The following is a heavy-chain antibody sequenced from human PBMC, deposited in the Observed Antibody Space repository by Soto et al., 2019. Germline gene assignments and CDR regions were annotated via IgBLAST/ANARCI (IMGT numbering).Heavy chain of an antibody. CDR3: ARGPERFGELSNWFDP. CDR1: GESLSGYY. V-gene: IGHV4-34*01. Sequence: SETLSLTCAVYGESLSGYYWSWIRQPPGKGLEWIGEINHSGSTNYNPSLKSRVTISLDTSKNQFSLKLNSVTAADTALYYCARGPERFGELSNWFDPWGQGTPVTVSS. D-gene: IGHD3-10*01. CDR2: INHSGST. J-gene: IGHJ5*02.